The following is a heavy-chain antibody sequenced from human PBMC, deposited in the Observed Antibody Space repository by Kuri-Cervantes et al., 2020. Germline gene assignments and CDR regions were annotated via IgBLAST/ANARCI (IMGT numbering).Heavy chain of an antibody. Sequence: LSLTCAASGFTFSSYAMHWVRQAPGKGLEYVSAISSNGGSTYYANSVKGRFTISRDNSKNTLYLQMGSLRAEDMAVYYCARVIGVTPYPDYWGQGTLVTVSS. CDR1: GFTFSSYA. J-gene: IGHJ4*02. CDR3: ARVIGVTPYPDY. CDR2: ISSNGGST. V-gene: IGHV3-64*01. D-gene: IGHD2-8*01.